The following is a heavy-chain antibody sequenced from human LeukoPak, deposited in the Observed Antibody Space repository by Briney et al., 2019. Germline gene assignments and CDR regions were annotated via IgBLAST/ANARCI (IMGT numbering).Heavy chain of an antibody. V-gene: IGHV3-30*18. CDR2: ISYDGSKK. Sequence: PGGSLRLSCAASGFMFSSHGMHWVRQAPGKGLEWVAVISYDGSKKYYADSVKGRFTISRDDSKNPLYLQMNSLRVEDTAVYYCAKGDYYEVLTGRQNWFGPWGQGTLVTVSS. CDR3: AKGDYYEVLTGRQNWFGP. D-gene: IGHD3-9*01. CDR1: GFMFSSHG. J-gene: IGHJ5*02.